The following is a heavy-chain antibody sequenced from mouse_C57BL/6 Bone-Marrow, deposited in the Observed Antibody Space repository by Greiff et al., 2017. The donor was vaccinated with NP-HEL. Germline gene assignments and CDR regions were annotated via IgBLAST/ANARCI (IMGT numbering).Heavy chain of an antibody. Sequence: EVQWVESGEGLVKPGGSLKLSCAASGFTFSSYAMSWVRQTPEKRLEWVAYISSGGDYIYYADTVNGRFTISRDNARNTLYLQMSSLKSEDTAMYYCTRENYDYVAYWGQGTLVTVSA. CDR1: GFTFSSYA. V-gene: IGHV5-9-1*02. CDR2: ISSGGDYI. J-gene: IGHJ3*01. CDR3: TRENYDYVAY. D-gene: IGHD2-4*01.